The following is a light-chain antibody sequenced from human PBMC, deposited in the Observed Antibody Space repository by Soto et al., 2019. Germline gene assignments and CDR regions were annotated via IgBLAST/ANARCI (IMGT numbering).Light chain of an antibody. Sequence: EIVLTQSPVTLSLSPGERATLSCRASQSVTTFLSWYQQKPGQAPRLLIYDASKRATGIPARFSGSGSWRYFTLTSSSLEPEDFAVYYCQQRTNWPLTFGGGTKVEIK. CDR1: QSVTTF. CDR2: DAS. V-gene: IGKV3-11*02. CDR3: QQRTNWPLT. J-gene: IGKJ4*01.